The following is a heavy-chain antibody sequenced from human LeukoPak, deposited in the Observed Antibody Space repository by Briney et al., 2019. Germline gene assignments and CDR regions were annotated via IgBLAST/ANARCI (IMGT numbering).Heavy chain of an antibody. CDR1: GGSFSGYY. CDR3: ARRPLVGGIDS. CDR2: INHNGNT. J-gene: IGHJ4*02. D-gene: IGHD2-21*01. V-gene: IGHV4-34*01. Sequence: PSETLSLTCAVYGGSFSGYYWSWIRQPPGKGLEWIGEINHNGNTNYNPSLKSRVTISVDTSKNQFSLKVTSVTAADTAVYNCARRPLVGGIDSWGQGTRVIVSS.